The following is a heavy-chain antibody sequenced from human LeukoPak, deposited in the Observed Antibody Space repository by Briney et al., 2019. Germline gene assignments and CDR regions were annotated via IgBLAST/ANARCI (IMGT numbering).Heavy chain of an antibody. Sequence: SQTLSLTCAISGDSVSSNSAAWNWIRQSPSRGLEWLGRIYYRSKWYNDYALSVRSRIVIDPDTSKNQFSLQLNSVTPEDTAVYYCARDEAVAGYFDYWGQGTLVTVSS. CDR1: GDSVSSNSAA. J-gene: IGHJ4*02. D-gene: IGHD6-19*01. V-gene: IGHV6-1*01. CDR3: ARDEAVAGYFDY. CDR2: IYYRSKWYN.